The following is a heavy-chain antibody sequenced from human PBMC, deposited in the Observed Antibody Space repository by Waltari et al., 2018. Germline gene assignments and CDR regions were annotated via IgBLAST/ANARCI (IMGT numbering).Heavy chain of an antibody. D-gene: IGHD1-26*01. V-gene: IGHV4-38-2*02. CDR1: GYSISSGYY. CDR2: IYHSGRT. CDR3: ASSLIVGATDY. Sequence: QVQLQESGPGLVKPSETLSLTCTVSGYSISSGYYWGWIRQPPGKGLDWIGSIYHSGRTYYNPSLKSRVTISVDTSKTQFSLKLSSVTAADTAVYYCASSLIVGATDYWGQGTLVTVSS. J-gene: IGHJ4*02.